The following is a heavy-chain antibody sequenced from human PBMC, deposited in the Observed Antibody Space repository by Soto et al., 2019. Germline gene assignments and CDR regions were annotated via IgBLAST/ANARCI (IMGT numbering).Heavy chain of an antibody. V-gene: IGHV1-18*04. Sequence: GASVKVSCKASGYTFTSYGISWVRQAPGQGLEWMGWISAYNGNTNYAQKLQGRVTMTTDTSTSTAYMELRSLRSDDTAVYYCARDQSSSPYYYGMDVWGQGTTVTVSS. CDR3: ARDQSSSPYYYGMDV. CDR1: GYTFTSYG. CDR2: ISAYNGNT. J-gene: IGHJ6*02. D-gene: IGHD6-6*01.